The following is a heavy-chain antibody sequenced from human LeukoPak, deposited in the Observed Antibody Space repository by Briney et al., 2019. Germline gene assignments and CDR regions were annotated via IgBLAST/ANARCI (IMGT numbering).Heavy chain of an antibody. CDR2: ISGSGGST. D-gene: IGHD1-26*01. CDR3: AKGGNSGSYSPFDY. J-gene: IGHJ4*02. CDR1: GFTFSSYA. V-gene: IGHV3-23*01. Sequence: GGPLRLSCAASGFTFSSYAMSWVRQAPGKGLEWVSAISGSGGSTYYADSVKGRFTISRDNSKDTLYLQMNSLRAEDTAVYYCAKGGNSGSYSPFDYWGQGTLVTVSS.